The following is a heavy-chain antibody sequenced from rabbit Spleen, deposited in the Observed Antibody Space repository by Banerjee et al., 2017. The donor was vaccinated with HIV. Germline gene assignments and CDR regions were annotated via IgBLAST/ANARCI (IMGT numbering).Heavy chain of an antibody. J-gene: IGHJ6*01. V-gene: IGHV1S40*01. CDR2: IDAGSSGFT. D-gene: IGHD8-1*01. CDR3: ARDTASSFSSYGMDL. Sequence: QSLEESGGDLVKPGGTLTLTCTASGVSFNDKDVMCWVRQAPGKGLEWIACIDAGSSGFTYFATWAKGRFTISKTSSTTVTLQMTRLTAADTATYFCARDTASSFSSYGMDLWGQGTLVTVS. CDR1: GVSFNDKDV.